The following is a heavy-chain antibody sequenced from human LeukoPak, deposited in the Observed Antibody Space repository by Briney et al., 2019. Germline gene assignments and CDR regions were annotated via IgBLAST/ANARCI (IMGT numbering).Heavy chain of an antibody. CDR3: ARALVDTAMVPDY. J-gene: IGHJ4*02. CDR1: GFTFSSHA. CDR2: ISYDGSNK. D-gene: IGHD5-18*01. Sequence: GRSLRLSCAASGFTFSSHAMHWVRQAPGKGLEWVAVISYDGSNKYYADSVKGRFTISRDNSKNTLYLQMNSLRAEDTAVYYCARALVDTAMVPDYWGQGTLVTVSS. V-gene: IGHV3-30*01.